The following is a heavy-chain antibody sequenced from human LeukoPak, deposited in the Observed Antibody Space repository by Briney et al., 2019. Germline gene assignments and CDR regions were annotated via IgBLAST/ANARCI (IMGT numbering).Heavy chain of an antibody. Sequence: GGSLRLSCAASGFTFSSYAMTWVRQAPGKGLEWVSGISGGGGSTYYADSVKGRFTISRDNSKNTLYLQMNSRRAEDTAVYYCAKKLSAAAPGYLDYWGQGTLVTVSS. J-gene: IGHJ4*02. D-gene: IGHD6-13*01. V-gene: IGHV3-23*01. CDR3: AKKLSAAAPGYLDY. CDR2: ISGGGGST. CDR1: GFTFSSYA.